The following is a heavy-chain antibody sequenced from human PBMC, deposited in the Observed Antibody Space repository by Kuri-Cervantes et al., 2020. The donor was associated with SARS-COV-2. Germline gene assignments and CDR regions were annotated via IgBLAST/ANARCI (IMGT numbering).Heavy chain of an antibody. CDR2: IKQDGSEK. CDR1: GFTFSSYW. J-gene: IGHJ5*02. Sequence: GGSLRLSCAASGFTFSSYWMSWVRQAPGKGLEWVANIKQDGSEKYYVDSVKGRFTISRDNSKNTLYVQMNSLRAEDTAVYYCAKDPSGGLNWFDPWGQGTPVTVSS. CDR3: AKDPSGGLNWFDP. D-gene: IGHD2-15*01. V-gene: IGHV3-7*03.